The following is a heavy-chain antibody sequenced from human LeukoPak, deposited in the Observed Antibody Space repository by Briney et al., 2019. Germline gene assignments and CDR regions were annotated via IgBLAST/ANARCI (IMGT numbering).Heavy chain of an antibody. CDR2: IKQDGSEK. J-gene: IGHJ4*02. CDR1: RFSFSTYW. CDR3: ARDDASY. Sequence: PGGSLRLSCAAFRFSFSTYWMSWFRQAPGKGLQWVANIKQDGSEKHYVDSVKGRFTISRDNAKNTLYLQMNSLRAEDTAVYYCARDDASYWGQGTLVTVSS. V-gene: IGHV3-7*01.